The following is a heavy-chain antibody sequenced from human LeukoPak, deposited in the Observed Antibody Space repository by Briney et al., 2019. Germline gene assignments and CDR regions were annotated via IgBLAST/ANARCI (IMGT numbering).Heavy chain of an antibody. V-gene: IGHV6-1*01. CDR1: GDSVSSNSVT. Sequence: SQTLLLTCAISGDSVSSNSVTWNWIRQSPSRGLEWLGRTYYRSAWYNDYAVSVRGRITVNPDTSKNQFSLHLNSVTPEDTAVYYCARRLTQYDCFDPWGQGILVTVSS. CDR3: ARRLTQYDCFDP. CDR2: TYYRSAWYN. J-gene: IGHJ5*02. D-gene: IGHD2-2*01.